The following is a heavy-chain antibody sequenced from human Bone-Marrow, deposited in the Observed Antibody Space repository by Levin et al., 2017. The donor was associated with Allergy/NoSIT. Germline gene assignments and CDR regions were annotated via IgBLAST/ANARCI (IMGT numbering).Heavy chain of an antibody. CDR1: GDSLSNNNYY. CDR2: IYYSETT. Sequence: PSETLSLTCTVSGDSLSNNNYYWGWIRQPPGKGLEWIGSIYYSETTYYNPSLKSRVTISVDTSKNQLSLKLSSVTAADSAVYYCAEGRGPGGYSYGYADYCFGFWGQGTQVSVSS. V-gene: IGHV4-39*01. D-gene: IGHD5-18*01. J-gene: IGHJ4*02. CDR3: AEGRGPGGYSYGYADYCFGF.